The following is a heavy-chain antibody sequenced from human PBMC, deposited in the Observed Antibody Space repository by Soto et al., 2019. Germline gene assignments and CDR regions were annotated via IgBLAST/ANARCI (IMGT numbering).Heavy chain of an antibody. CDR3: ARMGGYYDSSGYYYADFDY. CDR1: GYSISSGYH. D-gene: IGHD3-22*01. V-gene: IGHV4-38-2*01. J-gene: IGHJ4*02. Sequence: SETLSLTCAVSGYSISSGYHWGWIRQPPGKGLEWLGSVHHSGSTYYNPSLKSRVTISVDKSKNQFSLKLSSVTAADTAVYYCARMGGYYDSSGYYYADFDYWGQGTLVTVSS. CDR2: VHHSGST.